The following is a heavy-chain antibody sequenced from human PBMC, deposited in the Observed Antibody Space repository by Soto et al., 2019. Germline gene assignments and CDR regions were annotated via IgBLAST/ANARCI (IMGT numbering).Heavy chain of an antibody. V-gene: IGHV4-34*01. D-gene: IGHD3-3*01. CDR2: INHSGST. Sequence: PSETLSLTCAVYGGSFSGYYWSWIRQPPGKGLEWIGEINHSGSTNYNPSLKSRVTISVDTSKNQFSLKLSSVTAADTAVYYCARGSGFLEATGLRYYDFWRDYGMDVWGQGTTVTVSS. CDR1: GGSFSGYY. J-gene: IGHJ6*02. CDR3: ARGSGFLEATGLRYYDFWRDYGMDV.